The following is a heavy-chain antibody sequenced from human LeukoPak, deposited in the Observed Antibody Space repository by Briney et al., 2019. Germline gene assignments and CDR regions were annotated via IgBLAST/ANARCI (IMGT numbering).Heavy chain of an antibody. Sequence: PGGSLRLSCAASGFTFSSYAMSWVRQAPGKGPEWVSAISGSGGSTYYADSVKGRFTISRDNSKNTLYLQMNSLRAEDTAVYYCAKDEWYCSSTSCSYFDYWGQGTLVTVSS. V-gene: IGHV3-23*01. J-gene: IGHJ4*02. CDR1: GFTFSSYA. D-gene: IGHD2-2*01. CDR2: ISGSGGST. CDR3: AKDEWYCSSTSCSYFDY.